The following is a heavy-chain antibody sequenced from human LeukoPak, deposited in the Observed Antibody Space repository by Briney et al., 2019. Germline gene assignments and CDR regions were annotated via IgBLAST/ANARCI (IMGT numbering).Heavy chain of an antibody. CDR1: GFMFNNYG. J-gene: IGHJ3*02. CDR2: ISYDGSNK. V-gene: IGHV3-30*19. Sequence: PGGSLRLSCAASGFMFNNYGMHWVRQAPGKGLEWVAVISYDGSNKYYADSVKGRFTISRDNSKNTLYLQMNSLRAEDTAVYYCARDSREIRKVVTAIPLGIWGQGTMVTVSS. CDR3: ARDSREIRKVVTAIPLGI. D-gene: IGHD2-21*02.